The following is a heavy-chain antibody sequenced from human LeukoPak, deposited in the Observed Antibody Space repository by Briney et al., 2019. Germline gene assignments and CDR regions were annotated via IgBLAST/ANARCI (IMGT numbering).Heavy chain of an antibody. CDR2: ISAYNGNT. Sequence: ASVKVSCKASGGTFSSYAISWVRQAPGQGLEWMGRISAYNGNTNYAQKLQGRVTMTTDTSTSTAYMELSSQRSEDTAVYYCAREMTNDYDSSGLYEYWGQGTLVAVSS. CDR3: AREMTNDYDSSGLYEY. D-gene: IGHD3-22*01. J-gene: IGHJ4*02. V-gene: IGHV1-18*01. CDR1: GGTFSSYA.